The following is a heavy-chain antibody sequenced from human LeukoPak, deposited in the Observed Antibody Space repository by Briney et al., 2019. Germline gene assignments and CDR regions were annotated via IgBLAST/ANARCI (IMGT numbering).Heavy chain of an antibody. V-gene: IGHV3-23*01. CDR3: AKSGYIPSGWLDS. D-gene: IGHD6-13*01. J-gene: IGHJ5*01. CDR1: GFTLTSYA. Sequence: PGDSLRLSCAASGFTLTSYAMSWVRQAPGKGLEWVSTITASGGNTHYADSVKGRFTIFRDTSKNTLSLQMNSLRDDDTAVYYCAKSGYIPSGWLDSWGQGTLVTVSS. CDR2: ITASGGNT.